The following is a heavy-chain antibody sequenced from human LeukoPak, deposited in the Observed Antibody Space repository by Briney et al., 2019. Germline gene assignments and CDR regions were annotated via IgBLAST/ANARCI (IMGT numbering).Heavy chain of an antibody. Sequence: GGSLRLSCAASGFTFSSYSMNWVRQAPGKGLGWVSSISSSSSYIYYADSVKGRFTISRDNAKNSLYLQMNSLRAEDTAVYYCARGGLPIYYYYMDVWGKGTTVTVSS. D-gene: IGHD4-11*01. V-gene: IGHV3-21*04. J-gene: IGHJ6*03. CDR1: GFTFSSYS. CDR2: ISSSSSYI. CDR3: ARGGLPIYYYYMDV.